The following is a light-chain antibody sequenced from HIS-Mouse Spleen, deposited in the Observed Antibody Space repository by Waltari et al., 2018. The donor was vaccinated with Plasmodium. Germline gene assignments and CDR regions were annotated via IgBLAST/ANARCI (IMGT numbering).Light chain of an antibody. CDR2: GAS. V-gene: IGKV3-20*01. CDR1: QSVSSSY. CDR3: QQYGSSPPVT. J-gene: IGKJ3*01. Sequence: EIVLTQSPGTLSLSPGERATLSCRASQSVSSSYLAWYQQKPGQAPRLPIDGASSRATGIPDRFSGSGSGTDFTLTISRLEPEDFAVYYCQQYGSSPPVTFGPGTKVDIK.